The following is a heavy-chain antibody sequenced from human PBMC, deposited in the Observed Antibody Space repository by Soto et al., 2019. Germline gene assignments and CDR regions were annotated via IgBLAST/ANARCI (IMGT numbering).Heavy chain of an antibody. D-gene: IGHD6-19*01. CDR3: ARWRVAVAVLAYYYGMDV. V-gene: IGHV1-18*04. CDR2: ISAYNGNT. CDR1: GYTFTSYG. Sequence: ASVQVSCNASGYTFTSYGISWVHQPPGQGLEWMGWISAYNGNTNYAQKLQGRVTMTTDTSTSTGYMELRSLRSDDTAVYYCARWRVAVAVLAYYYGMDVWGQGTTVTVCS. J-gene: IGHJ6*02.